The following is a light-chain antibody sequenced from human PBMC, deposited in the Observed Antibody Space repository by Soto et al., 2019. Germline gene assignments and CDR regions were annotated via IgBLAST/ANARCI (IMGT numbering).Light chain of an antibody. Sequence: DIVLTQSPGTLSLSPGGRATLSCRASQGLGTNLAWYQQKPDQAPRLLIYAASTRATGVPGRFSGSGSGTEFTLTISSLQSEDFAVYYCQQYNHWPLTFGGGTKVDI. CDR1: QGLGTN. J-gene: IGKJ4*01. CDR3: QQYNHWPLT. CDR2: AAS. V-gene: IGKV3-15*01.